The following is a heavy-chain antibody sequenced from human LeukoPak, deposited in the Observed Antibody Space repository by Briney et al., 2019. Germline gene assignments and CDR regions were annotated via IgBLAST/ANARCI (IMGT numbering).Heavy chain of an antibody. CDR1: GFTFSSYA. Sequence: GGSLRLSCAASGFTFSSYAMHWVRQAPGKGLEWVAVISYDGSNKYYADSVKGRFTISRDNPKNTLYLQMNSLRAEDTAVYYCARDVPVVVPAADAGAFDYWGQGTLVTVSS. CDR3: ARDVPVVVPAADAGAFDY. J-gene: IGHJ4*02. CDR2: ISYDGSNK. D-gene: IGHD2-2*01. V-gene: IGHV3-30-3*01.